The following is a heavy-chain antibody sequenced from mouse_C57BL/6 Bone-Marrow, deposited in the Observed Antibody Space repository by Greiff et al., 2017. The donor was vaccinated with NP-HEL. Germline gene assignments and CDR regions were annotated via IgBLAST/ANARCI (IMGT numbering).Heavy chain of an antibody. CDR1: GYSFTGYY. Sequence: DVQLQESGPELVKPGASVKISCKASGYSFTGYYMHWVKQSHGNILDWIGYIYPYNGVSSYNQKFKGKATLTVDKSSSTAYMELRSLTSEDSAVYYCARNGYYLYYYAMDYWGQGTSVTVSS. J-gene: IGHJ4*01. D-gene: IGHD2-3*01. CDR3: ARNGYYLYYYAMDY. CDR2: IYPYNGVS. V-gene: IGHV1-31*01.